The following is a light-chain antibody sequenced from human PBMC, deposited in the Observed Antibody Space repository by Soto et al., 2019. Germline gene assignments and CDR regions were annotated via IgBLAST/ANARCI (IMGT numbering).Light chain of an antibody. CDR1: QSVNSDS. CDR3: QQYGSSLT. CDR2: GAS. Sequence: EIVLTQSPGTLSLPPGEGATLSCRASQSVNSDSLAWYQQKPGQAPRLLISGASTRATGIPDRFRGSGSGTDFTLTISRLEPEDFAVYWCQQYGSSLTFGQGTKVEIK. V-gene: IGKV3-20*01. J-gene: IGKJ1*01.